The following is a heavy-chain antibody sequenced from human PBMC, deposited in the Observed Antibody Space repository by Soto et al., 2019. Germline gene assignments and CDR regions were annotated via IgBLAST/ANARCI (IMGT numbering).Heavy chain of an antibody. Sequence: SETLSLTCTVSGGSISSGGYYWSWIRQHPGKGLEWIGYIYYSGSTYYNPSLKSRVTISVDTSKNQFSLKLSSVTAADTAVYYCAREEAEGSSSYSWFDPWGQGTLVTVSS. CDR2: IYYSGST. D-gene: IGHD6-13*01. CDR3: AREEAEGSSSYSWFDP. J-gene: IGHJ5*02. V-gene: IGHV4-31*03. CDR1: GGSISSGGYY.